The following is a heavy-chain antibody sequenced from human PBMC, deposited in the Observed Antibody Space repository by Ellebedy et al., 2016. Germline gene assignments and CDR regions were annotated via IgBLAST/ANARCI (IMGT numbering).Heavy chain of an antibody. V-gene: IGHV3-64*01. D-gene: IGHD1-1*01. Sequence: GESLKISCAASGFTFSSYAMHWVRQAPGKGLEYVSAISSNGGSTYYANSVKGRFTISRDNSKNTLYLQMGSLRAEDMAVYYCARASGTTADAFDIWGQGTMVTVSS. J-gene: IGHJ3*02. CDR1: GFTFSSYA. CDR3: ARASGTTADAFDI. CDR2: ISSNGGST.